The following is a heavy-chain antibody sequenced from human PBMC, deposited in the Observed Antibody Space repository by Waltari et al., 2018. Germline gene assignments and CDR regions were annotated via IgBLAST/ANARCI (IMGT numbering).Heavy chain of an antibody. Sequence: EVQLVQSGAEVKKPGESLRIPCKGSGYIFTSYWIGWVRQMPGKGLGWMGSIAPSASNTTDCPSFPGHVTISADKSIGTAYLQWSSLKASDTAMYYCARDGDYVNGVWGQGTLVTVSS. CDR2: IAPSASNT. CDR3: ARDGDYVNGV. CDR1: GYIFTSYW. D-gene: IGHD4-17*01. V-gene: IGHV5-10-1*03. J-gene: IGHJ4*02.